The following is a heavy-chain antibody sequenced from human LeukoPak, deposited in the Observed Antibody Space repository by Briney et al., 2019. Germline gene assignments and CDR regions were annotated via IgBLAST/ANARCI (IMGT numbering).Heavy chain of an antibody. CDR1: GGSNSSSSYY. J-gene: IGHJ4*02. CDR3: ARQNYYDSSGFDY. D-gene: IGHD3-22*01. Sequence: SDTRSLTCTVAGGSNSSSSYYWGWIRQPPGKGLEWIGSIYYSGSTYSNPSLKSRVTISVDTSKNQFSLKLSSVTAADTAVYYCARQNYYDSSGFDYWGQGTLVTVSS. V-gene: IGHV4-39*01. CDR2: IYYSGST.